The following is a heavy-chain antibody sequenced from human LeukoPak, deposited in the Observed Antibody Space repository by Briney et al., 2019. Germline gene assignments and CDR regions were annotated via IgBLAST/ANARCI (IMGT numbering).Heavy chain of an antibody. Sequence: GGSLRLSCAASGFTFISYTMHWVRQAPGRGLESVSYISSSSSTIYYADSVKGRFTISRDNAKNSLYLQTNTLRDEDTAVYYCTRDRSTWLFDYWGQGTVVTVAS. J-gene: IGHJ4*02. D-gene: IGHD6-13*01. CDR1: GFTFISYT. CDR3: TRDRSTWLFDY. CDR2: ISSSSSTI. V-gene: IGHV3-48*02.